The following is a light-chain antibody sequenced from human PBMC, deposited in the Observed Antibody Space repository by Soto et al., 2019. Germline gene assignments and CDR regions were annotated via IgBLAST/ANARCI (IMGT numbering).Light chain of an antibody. CDR2: EDN. CDR1: SGSIASNY. V-gene: IGLV6-57*04. CDR3: QSYNSSNQDAL. Sequence: NFMLTQPHSVSESPGKTVTISCTRSSGSIASNYVQWYQQRPGSAPTTVIYEDNQRPSAVPDRFSGSIDRSSNAAALTISRLKTEDEADYYCQSYNSSNQDALFGGVTKLTVL. J-gene: IGLJ2*01.